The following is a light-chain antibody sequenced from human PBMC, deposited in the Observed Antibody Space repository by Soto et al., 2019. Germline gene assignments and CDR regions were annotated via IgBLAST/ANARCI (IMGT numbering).Light chain of an antibody. CDR3: SSYTRSSSLV. Sequence: QSALTQPASVSGSPGQSITISCPGTSSDVGGYNYVSWYQQHPGKSPRLMIYDVSNRPSGVSNRFSGSKSGNTAYLTISGLQAEDAAHYYCSSYTRSSSLVFGTGTKVTVL. J-gene: IGLJ1*01. CDR1: SSDVGGYNY. V-gene: IGLV2-14*01. CDR2: DVS.